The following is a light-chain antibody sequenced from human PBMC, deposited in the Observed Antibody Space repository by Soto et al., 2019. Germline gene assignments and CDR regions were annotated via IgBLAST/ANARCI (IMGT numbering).Light chain of an antibody. CDR1: SSNIGANYD. CDR2: ANT. J-gene: IGLJ3*02. CDR3: QSYDNSLSGPVV. Sequence: QSVLTQPPSVSGAPGQRVTISCTGSSSNIGANYDVHWYLVLPGTAPKLLIYANTNRPSGVPDRFSGSKSGTSASLAITGLQAEDEADYYCQSYDNSLSGPVVFGGGTKLTVL. V-gene: IGLV1-40*01.